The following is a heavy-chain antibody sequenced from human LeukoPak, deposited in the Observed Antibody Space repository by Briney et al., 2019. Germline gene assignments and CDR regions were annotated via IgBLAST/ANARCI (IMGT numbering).Heavy chain of an antibody. CDR3: AREYYDILTGYRYFDY. V-gene: IGHV4-59*01. Sequence: SETLSLTCSVSGTSIRTFYWSWVRQPPGKGLEWIGYIYYSGSTNYNPSLKSRVTISVDTSKNQFSLKLSSVTAADTAVYYCAREYYDILTGYRYFDYWGQGTLVTVSS. CDR2: IYYSGST. CDR1: GTSIRTFY. J-gene: IGHJ4*02. D-gene: IGHD3-9*01.